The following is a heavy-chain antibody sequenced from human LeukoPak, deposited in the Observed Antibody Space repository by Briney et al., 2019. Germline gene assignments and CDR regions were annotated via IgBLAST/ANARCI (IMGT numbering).Heavy chain of an antibody. CDR3: AKDRPNYFGSNGHYYRRNGDS. D-gene: IGHD3-10*01. Sequence: GGSLRLSCTASGFTFSIYAMSWVRQAPGRGLEWVSAISSSGDTTFYADSVRGRFTISRDNSKNTLYLQMSSLRAEDTAVFYCAKDRPNYFGSNGHYYRRNGDSWGQGTLVTVSS. CDR1: GFTFSIYA. V-gene: IGHV3-23*01. CDR2: ISSSGDTT. J-gene: IGHJ5*01.